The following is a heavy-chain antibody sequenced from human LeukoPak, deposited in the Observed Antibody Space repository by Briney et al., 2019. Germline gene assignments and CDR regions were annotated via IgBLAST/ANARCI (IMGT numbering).Heavy chain of an antibody. CDR2: IIAIFGTA. Sequence: SLKVSSKASLGTFSSYAISGVRQAPGHEREWMGGIIAIFGTANYIHKIHGAVTSTADESTSTAYMELSSLRYEDTAVYYCARDGRFLEWRNWFDPWGQGTLVTVSS. CDR1: LGTFSSYA. J-gene: IGHJ5*02. CDR3: ARDGRFLEWRNWFDP. D-gene: IGHD3-3*01. V-gene: IGHV1-69*01.